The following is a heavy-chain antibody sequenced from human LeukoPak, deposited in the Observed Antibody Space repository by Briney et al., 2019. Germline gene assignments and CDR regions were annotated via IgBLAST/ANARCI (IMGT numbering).Heavy chain of an antibody. J-gene: IGHJ2*01. CDR2: IYYSGST. CDR3: ARAPDREGLSYFDL. D-gene: IGHD1-14*01. CDR1: GGSISSYY. V-gene: IGHV4-59*01. Sequence: SETLSLTCTVSGGSISSYYWSWIRQPPGKGLEWIGYIYYSGSTNYNPSLKSRVTISVDTSKNQFSLKLSSVTAADTAVYYCARAPDREGLSYFDLWGRGTLVTVSS.